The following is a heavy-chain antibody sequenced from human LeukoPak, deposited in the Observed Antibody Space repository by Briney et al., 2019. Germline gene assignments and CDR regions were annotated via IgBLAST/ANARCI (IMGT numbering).Heavy chain of an antibody. D-gene: IGHD1-26*01. CDR3: ARDPYSGGYGDYYYYYMDV. CDR1: GFTFSSYN. V-gene: IGHV3-21*01. CDR2: ITSSSSYI. J-gene: IGHJ6*03. Sequence: GGSLRLSCAASGFTFSSYNMNWVRQAPGKGLEWVSSITSSSSYIYYADSVKGRFTISRDNARNSLYLQINSLRAEDTAVYYCARDPYSGGYGDYYYYYMDVWGKGTTVTISS.